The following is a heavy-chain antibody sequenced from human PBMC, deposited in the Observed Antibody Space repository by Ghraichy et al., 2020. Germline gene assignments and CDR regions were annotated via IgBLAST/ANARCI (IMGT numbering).Heavy chain of an antibody. CDR3: ARAPNATVTTWGYGMDV. J-gene: IGHJ6*02. CDR2: IWYDGSNK. Sequence: GESLNISCAASGYTFSSYGMHWVRQAPGKGLEWVAVIWYDGSNKYCADSVKGRCTISRDNSKNTLYLQMNSLRAEDTAVYYCARAPNATVTTWGYGMDVWGQGTTVTVSS. V-gene: IGHV3-33*01. CDR1: GYTFSSYG. D-gene: IGHD4-17*01.